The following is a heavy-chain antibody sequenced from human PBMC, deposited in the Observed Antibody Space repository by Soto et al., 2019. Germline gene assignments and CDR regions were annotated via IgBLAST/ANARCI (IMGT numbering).Heavy chain of an antibody. Sequence: EVQVLESGGGLVQPGGSLRLSCEVSGLTISPYAMSWVRQAPGKGLEWVSAISGSGGSTYYAYSVKGRFTISRDNSKNTLYLQMNSLRAEDTAVYYCAKGATGTWLDYYFDYWGQGTLVSVSS. CDR1: GLTISPYA. J-gene: IGHJ4*02. CDR2: ISGSGGST. CDR3: AKGATGTWLDYYFDY. V-gene: IGHV3-23*01. D-gene: IGHD1-1*01.